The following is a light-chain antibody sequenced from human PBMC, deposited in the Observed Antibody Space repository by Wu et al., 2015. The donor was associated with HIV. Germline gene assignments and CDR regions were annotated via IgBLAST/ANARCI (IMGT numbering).Light chain of an antibody. Sequence: DIQMTQFPSSLSASIGDRVTLTCRASQSIGAYVNWYQQVPGKAPNLLIYSVSKSQSGVPSRFSGSRSGTDFTLTISGLRPEDVATYYCQQSYTTPFNFGQGTKLELK. CDR2: SVS. CDR1: QSIGAY. J-gene: IGKJ2*01. CDR3: QQSYTTPFN. V-gene: IGKV1-39*01.